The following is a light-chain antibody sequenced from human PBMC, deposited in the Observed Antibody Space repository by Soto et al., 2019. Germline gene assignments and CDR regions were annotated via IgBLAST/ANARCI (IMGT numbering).Light chain of an antibody. CDR3: QQANSFPLT. V-gene: IGKV1-39*01. J-gene: IGKJ4*01. Sequence: DIQMTQSPSSLSASVGDRVTITCRASQSISTYLHWYQQKTGKANNLLIYAESTLQSGVPSRFSGSGSGTDFTLTISRLQTEDFATYYCQQANSFPLTFGGGTKGDIK. CDR2: AES. CDR1: QSISTY.